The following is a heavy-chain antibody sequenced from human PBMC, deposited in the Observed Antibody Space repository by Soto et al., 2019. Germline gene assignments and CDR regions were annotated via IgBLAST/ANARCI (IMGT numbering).Heavy chain of an antibody. V-gene: IGHV1-69*01. J-gene: IGHJ4*02. CDR1: GGTFSRYA. Sequence: QVQLVQSGAEVKKPGSSVKVSCKASGGTFSRYAISWVRQAPGQGLEWMGGIIPIFGTANYAQKFQGRVTITAEESTSTAYMGLSSLRFEDTAVYYCARDRYYYYSSGYYLFDYWVQGALVTVSS. CDR3: ARDRYYYYSSGYYLFDY. CDR2: IIPIFGTA. D-gene: IGHD3-22*01.